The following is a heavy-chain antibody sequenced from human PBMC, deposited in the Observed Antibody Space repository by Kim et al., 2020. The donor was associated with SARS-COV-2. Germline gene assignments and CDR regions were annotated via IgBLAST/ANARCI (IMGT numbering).Heavy chain of an antibody. CDR1: GGSLTGYS. CDR3: GRSGHDFWSGSPPTYYYG. CDR2: IYYSGTT. D-gene: IGHD3-3*01. J-gene: IGHJ6*01. V-gene: IGHV4-59*13. Sequence: SETLSLTCTVSGGSLTGYSWSWIRQPPGKGLELIGYIYYSGTTNYNPSLRSRVTISADTSKNQFSLKLTSVTAADTAVYYCGRSGHDFWSGSPPTYYYG.